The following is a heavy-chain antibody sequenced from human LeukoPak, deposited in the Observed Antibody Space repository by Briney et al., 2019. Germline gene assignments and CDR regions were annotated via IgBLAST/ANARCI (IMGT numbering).Heavy chain of an antibody. Sequence: SETLSLTCAVYGGSFSGYYWSWIRQPPGKGLEWIGEINHSGSTNYNPSLKSRVTISVDTSKNQFSLKLSSVTAADTAVYYCARGFFGSLWWGGASDAFDIWGQGTMVTVSS. D-gene: IGHD4/OR15-4a*01. CDR1: GGSFSGYY. J-gene: IGHJ3*02. V-gene: IGHV4-34*01. CDR2: INHSGST. CDR3: ARGFFGSLWWGGASDAFDI.